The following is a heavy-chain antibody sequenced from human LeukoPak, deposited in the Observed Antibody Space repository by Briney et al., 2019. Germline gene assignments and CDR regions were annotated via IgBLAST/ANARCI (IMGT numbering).Heavy chain of an antibody. CDR3: AKLHHFDWLLVSNWFDP. Sequence: GGSLRLSCAASGFTFSSYAMSWVRQAPGKGLEWVSTINGSGGSTYYADSVKGRFTISRDNSKNTLYLQMNSLRAEDTALYYCAKLHHFDWLLVSNWFDPWGQGTLVTVSS. CDR1: GFTFSSYA. D-gene: IGHD3-9*01. J-gene: IGHJ5*02. CDR2: INGSGGST. V-gene: IGHV3-23*01.